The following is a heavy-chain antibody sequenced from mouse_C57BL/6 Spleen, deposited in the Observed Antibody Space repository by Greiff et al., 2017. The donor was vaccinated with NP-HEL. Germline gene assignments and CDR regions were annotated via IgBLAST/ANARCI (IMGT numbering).Heavy chain of an antibody. V-gene: IGHV14-3*01. J-gene: IGHJ3*01. CDR2: IDPANGNT. Sequence: VQLKESVAELVRPGASVKLSCTASGFNIKNTYMHWVKQRPEQGLEWIGRIDPANGNTKYAPKFQGKATITADTSSNTAYLQLSSLTSEDTAIYDCARGEYDGPWFAYWGQGTLVTVSA. CDR1: GFNIKNTY. CDR3: ARGEYDGPWFAY. D-gene: IGHD2-14*01.